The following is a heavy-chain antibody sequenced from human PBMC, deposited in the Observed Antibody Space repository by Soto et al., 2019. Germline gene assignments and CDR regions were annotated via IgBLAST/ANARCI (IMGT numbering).Heavy chain of an antibody. CDR1: GFTFSSHW. D-gene: IGHD3-16*01. Sequence: EVQLVESGGGLVQPGGSLRLSCAASGFTFSSHWMHWVRQAPGKGLVWVSHISGDGTSTSYADSVKGRFTVSRDNAKNTVYLKMTSLRAEDTALYYCARGGGGFDYWGQGTLVTVSS. CDR3: ARGGGGFDY. V-gene: IGHV3-74*01. J-gene: IGHJ4*02. CDR2: ISGDGTST.